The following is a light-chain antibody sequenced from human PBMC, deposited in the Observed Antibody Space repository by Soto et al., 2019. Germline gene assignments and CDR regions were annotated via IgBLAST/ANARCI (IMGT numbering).Light chain of an antibody. J-gene: IGKJ2*01. CDR1: QSVSSY. CDR3: QQRSNWPPGYT. Sequence: EIVLTQSPATLSLSPRERATLSCTASQSVSSYLAWYQQKPGQAPRLLIYDASNRATGIPARVSGSGSATAFYLTISSLEPEDFAVYYCQQRSNWPPGYTFGQGTKLEIK. V-gene: IGKV3-11*01. CDR2: DAS.